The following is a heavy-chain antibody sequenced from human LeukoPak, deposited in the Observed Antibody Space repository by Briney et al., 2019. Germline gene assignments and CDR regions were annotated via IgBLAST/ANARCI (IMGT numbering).Heavy chain of an antibody. Sequence: GGSLRLSCTASGFTFGDYAMSWFRQAPGKGLEWVSFIRSEPDGGTTEYAASVKGRFTISRDDSKSIAYLQMNSLKTEDTAVYYCTSNRFFSTSFDYWGQGTLVTVSS. CDR1: GFTFGDYA. J-gene: IGHJ4*02. CDR2: IRSEPDGGTT. CDR3: TSNRFFSTSFDY. D-gene: IGHD2/OR15-2a*01. V-gene: IGHV3-49*03.